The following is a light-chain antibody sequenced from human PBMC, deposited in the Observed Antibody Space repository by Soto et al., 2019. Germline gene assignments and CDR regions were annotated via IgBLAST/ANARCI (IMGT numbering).Light chain of an antibody. CDR2: EVS. J-gene: IGLJ2*01. CDR1: SSDVGGYNF. CDR3: SSQTGSATMV. V-gene: IGLV2-14*01. Sequence: QSVLTQPPSASGSPGQSVTISCTGTSSDVGGYNFVSWYQQFPGKAPKLMIYEVSNRPSGVSDRFSGSKSGNTASLIISGLQAEDEADYYCSSQTGSATMVFGGGTQLTVL.